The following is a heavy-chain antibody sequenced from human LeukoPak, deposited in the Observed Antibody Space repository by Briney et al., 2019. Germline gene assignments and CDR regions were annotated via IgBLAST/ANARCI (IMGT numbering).Heavy chain of an antibody. V-gene: IGHV1-3*03. CDR2: INAGNGNT. D-gene: IGHD3-10*01. J-gene: IGHJ4*02. Sequence: ASVKVSCKASGYTFTSYAMHWVRQAPGQRLEWMGWINAGNGNTKYSQEFQGRVTITSDTSASTAYMELSSLRSEDMAVYYCVRSALWFGDPLDYWGQGTLVTVSS. CDR1: GYTFTSYA. CDR3: VRSALWFGDPLDY.